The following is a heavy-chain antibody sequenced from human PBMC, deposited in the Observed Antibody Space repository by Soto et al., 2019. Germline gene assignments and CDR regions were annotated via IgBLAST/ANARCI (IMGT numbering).Heavy chain of an antibody. CDR2: ISAYNGNT. CDR1: GYPFTSYG. J-gene: IGHJ6*01. CDR3: ARDHSGYSYGLYYYYGMDV. V-gene: IGHV1-18*04. D-gene: IGHD5-18*01. Sequence: GSVKVSFKACGYPFTSYGISLVRRAPGQGLEWMGWISAYNGNTNYSQKLQGRVTMTTDTSTSTAYMELRSLRSDDTAVYYCARDHSGYSYGLYYYYGMDVWGQGTTVTVSS.